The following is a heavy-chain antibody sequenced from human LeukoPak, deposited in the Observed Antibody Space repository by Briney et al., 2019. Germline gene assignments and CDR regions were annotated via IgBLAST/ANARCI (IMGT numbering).Heavy chain of an antibody. CDR1: GGTFSSYA. CDR3: ASRRGNSGSSHFDY. J-gene: IGHJ4*02. D-gene: IGHD3-10*01. V-gene: IGHV1-69*13. CDR2: SIPIFGTA. Sequence: SVKVSFKASGGTFSSYAISWVRQAPAQGLEWMGGSIPIFGTANYAQKFQGRVTITADESTSTAYMELSSLRSEDTAVYYCASRRGNSGSSHFDYWGQGTLVTVSS.